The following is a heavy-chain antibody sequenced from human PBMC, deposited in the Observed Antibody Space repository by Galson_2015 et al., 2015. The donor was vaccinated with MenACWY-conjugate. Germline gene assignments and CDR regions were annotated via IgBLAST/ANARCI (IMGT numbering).Heavy chain of an antibody. V-gene: IGHV1-3*01. CDR3: ARGSYYGSGSYYGFDY. CDR1: GYTFTSYA. D-gene: IGHD3-10*01. CDR2: INAGNGNT. J-gene: IGHJ4*02. Sequence: SVKVSCKASGYTFTSYAMHWVRQAPGQRLEWMGWINAGNGNTKYSQKFQGRVTITRDTSASTAYMELSSLRSEDTAVYYCARGSYYGSGSYYGFDYWGQGTLVTVSS.